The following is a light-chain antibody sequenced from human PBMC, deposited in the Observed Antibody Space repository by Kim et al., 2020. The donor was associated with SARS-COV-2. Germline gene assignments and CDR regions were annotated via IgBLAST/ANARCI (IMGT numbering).Light chain of an antibody. J-gene: IGKJ3*01. CDR2: ATS. CDR1: QSINNY. Sequence: ASVGDRVTITCRASQSINNYLNWYQQKPGKAPNLLIYATSTLPSGVPSRFSGSGSGTDFTLTISSLQYEDFATYYCQQSYNTPRTFGPGTKVDIK. CDR3: QQSYNTPRT. V-gene: IGKV1-39*01.